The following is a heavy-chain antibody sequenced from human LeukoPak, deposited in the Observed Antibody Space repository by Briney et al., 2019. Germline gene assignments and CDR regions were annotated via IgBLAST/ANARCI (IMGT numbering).Heavy chain of an antibody. Sequence: ASVKVSCKASGYTFTSYGIRWVRQAPGQGLEWMVWISAYNGNTNYAQKLQGRVTMTTDTSTSTAYMELRSLRSEDTAVYYCVWFGELLSAYYFDYWGQGTLVTVSS. V-gene: IGHV1-18*01. CDR1: GYTFTSYG. CDR2: ISAYNGNT. CDR3: VWFGELLSAYYFDY. D-gene: IGHD3-10*01. J-gene: IGHJ4*02.